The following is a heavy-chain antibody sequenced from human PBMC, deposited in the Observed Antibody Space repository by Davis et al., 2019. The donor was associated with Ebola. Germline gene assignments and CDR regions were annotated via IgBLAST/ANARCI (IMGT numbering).Heavy chain of an antibody. J-gene: IGHJ6*02. CDR2: I. Sequence: GESLKISCAASGFTFSKYSMNWFRQAPGKGLEWVSSIKGRFTISRDNAKSSLYLQMNSLRDEDTGVYFCARDNYISAFYYYYFMDVWGQGTTVTVSS. CDR1: GFTFSKYS. CDR3: ARDNYISAFYYYYFMDV. V-gene: IGHV3-21*01. D-gene: IGHD1-7*01.